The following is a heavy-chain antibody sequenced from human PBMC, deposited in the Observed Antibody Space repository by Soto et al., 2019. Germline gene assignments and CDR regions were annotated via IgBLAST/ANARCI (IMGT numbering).Heavy chain of an antibody. CDR3: ARGLDSSGYSPDFEY. J-gene: IGHJ4*02. CDR2: INPSGDGT. V-gene: IGHV1-46*01. D-gene: IGHD3-22*01. CDR1: GYTSTSYY. Sequence: ASVKVSCKASGYTSTSYYMHWVRQAPGQGLEWMGIINPSGDGTSYAQKFQGRVTMTRDTSTSTVYMELSSLRSEDTAVYYCARGLDSSGYSPDFEYWGQGTLVTVSS.